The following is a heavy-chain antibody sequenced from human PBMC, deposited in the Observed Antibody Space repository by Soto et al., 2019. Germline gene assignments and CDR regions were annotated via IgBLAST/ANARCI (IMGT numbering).Heavy chain of an antibody. V-gene: IGHV1-18*01. Sequence: GAPVKVSCKASGYTFTSYGISWVRQAPGQGLEWMGWISAYNGNTNYAQKLQGRVPMTTDTSTSTAYMELRSLRSDDTAVYYCATPLLVPAAILYCNYGMDFSRKGNTVA. D-gene: IGHD2-2*02. J-gene: IGHJ6*04. CDR3: ATPLLVPAAILYCNYGMDF. CDR1: GYTFTSYG. CDR2: ISAYNGNT.